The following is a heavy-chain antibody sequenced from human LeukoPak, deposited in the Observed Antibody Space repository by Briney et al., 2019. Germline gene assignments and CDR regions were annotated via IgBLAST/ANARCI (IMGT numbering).Heavy chain of an antibody. CDR3: ARERYTSSSNAFDI. D-gene: IGHD6-6*01. Sequence: GGSLRLSCAASGFTFSSYDMTWVRQAPGKGLEWVSSISSSSSYIYYADSVRGRFTISRDNAKNSLYLQMNSLRAEDTAVYYCARERYTSSSNAFDIWGQGTMVTVSS. CDR2: ISSSSSYI. CDR1: GFTFSSYD. J-gene: IGHJ3*02. V-gene: IGHV3-21*01.